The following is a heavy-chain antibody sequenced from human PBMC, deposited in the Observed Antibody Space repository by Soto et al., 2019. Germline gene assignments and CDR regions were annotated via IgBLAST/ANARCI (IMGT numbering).Heavy chain of an antibody. D-gene: IGHD4-17*01. Sequence: SVKVSCKASGGTFSSYAISWVRQAPGQGLEWMGGIIPIFGTANYAQKFQGRVTITADESTSTAYMELSSLRSEDTAVYYCARPLPTTVTNYYYYYGMDVWGQGTTVTVSS. CDR2: IIPIFGTA. CDR3: ARPLPTTVTNYYYYYGMDV. V-gene: IGHV1-69*13. J-gene: IGHJ6*02. CDR1: GGTFSSYA.